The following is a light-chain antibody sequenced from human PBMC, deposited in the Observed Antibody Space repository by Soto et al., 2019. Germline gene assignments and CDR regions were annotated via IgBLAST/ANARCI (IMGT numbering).Light chain of an antibody. CDR2: END. CDR1: NSNIGNDY. CDR3: GTWDSSLSTWV. V-gene: IGLV1-51*02. J-gene: IGLJ3*02. Sequence: QSVLTQPPSVSAAPGQKVTISCSGSNSNIGNDYVAWYQQLPGTAPSLLIYENDKRPSGIPDRCSGSTSGTSATLGITGLQNGDEDAYYCGTWDSSLSTWVFGGGTKLTVL.